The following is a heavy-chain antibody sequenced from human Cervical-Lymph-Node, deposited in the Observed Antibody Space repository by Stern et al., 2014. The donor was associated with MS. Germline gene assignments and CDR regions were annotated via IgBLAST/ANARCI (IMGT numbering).Heavy chain of an antibody. V-gene: IGHV3-15*01. J-gene: IGHJ2*01. Sequence: EMQLVESGGGLVRPGGSLRLSCAASGFAFSVTWMNWVRQAPGKGLEWVGRIRSNAAGGTAEYAAPVKGRFTISRDDPEDTVYLEMNSLTTEDTAIYYCIKENWYLEFWGRGSLVTVSS. CDR3: IKENWYLEF. CDR1: GFAFSVTW. CDR2: IRSNAAGGTA.